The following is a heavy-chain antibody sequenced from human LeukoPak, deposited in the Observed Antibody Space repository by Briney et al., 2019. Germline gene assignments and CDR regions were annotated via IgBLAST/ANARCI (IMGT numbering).Heavy chain of an antibody. V-gene: IGHV4-30-2*01. Sequence: PSQTLSLTCTISGGSISSGGYYWSCIRQPPGKGLEWIGYIYHSGSTYYNPSLKSRVTISVDTSKNQFSLKLSSVTAADTAVYYCARGLLYYDIAWGQGTLVTVSS. CDR1: GGSISSGGYY. CDR2: IYHSGST. J-gene: IGHJ4*02. D-gene: IGHD3-9*01. CDR3: ARGLLYYDIA.